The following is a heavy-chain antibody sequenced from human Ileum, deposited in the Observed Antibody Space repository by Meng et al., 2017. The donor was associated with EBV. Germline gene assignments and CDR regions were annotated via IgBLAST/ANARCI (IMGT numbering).Heavy chain of an antibody. CDR2: IIPALGKP. J-gene: IGHJ4*02. D-gene: IGHD3-10*01. CDR1: GSTFVVYG. V-gene: IGHV1-69*06. CDR3: ARGTGADY. Sequence: QVQLVPSGTEGNNPGSSGKGSCKSSGSTFVVYGITWVRQAPGQGLEWMGGIIPALGKPKDARKFQDRLTITADKSTSTGYMELHSLTSNDTAVYFCARGTGADYWGQGTLVTVSS.